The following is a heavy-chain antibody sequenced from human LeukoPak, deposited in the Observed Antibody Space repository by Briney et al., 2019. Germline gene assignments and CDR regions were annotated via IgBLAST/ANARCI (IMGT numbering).Heavy chain of an antibody. CDR2: IYSDGSRT. CDR3: ARNDYGDYYFGY. Sequence: GGSLRLSCAASGFTFSSYWMHWVRQGPGKGLVWVSRIYSDGSRTTYADSVKGRFTISGDNAKNTLYLQMNSLRAEDTAVYYCARNDYGDYYFGYWGQGTLVTVSS. V-gene: IGHV3-74*01. CDR1: GFTFSSYW. J-gene: IGHJ4*02. D-gene: IGHD4-17*01.